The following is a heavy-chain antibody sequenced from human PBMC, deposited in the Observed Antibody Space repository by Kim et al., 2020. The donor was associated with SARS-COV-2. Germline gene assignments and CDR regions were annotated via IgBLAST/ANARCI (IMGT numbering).Heavy chain of an antibody. Sequence: GGSLRLSCTASGFTFGDYAMSWVRQAPGKGLEWVGFIRSKAYGGTTEYAASVKGRFTISRDDSKSIAYLQMNSLKTEDTAVYYCTRDGSGSYWPYYYGMDVWGQGTTVTVSS. CDR2: IRSKAYGGTT. J-gene: IGHJ6*02. CDR1: GFTFGDYA. V-gene: IGHV3-49*04. CDR3: TRDGSGSYWPYYYGMDV. D-gene: IGHD3-10*01.